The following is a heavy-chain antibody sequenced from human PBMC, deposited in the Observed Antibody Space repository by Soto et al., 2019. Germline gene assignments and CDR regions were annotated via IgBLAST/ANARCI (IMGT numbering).Heavy chain of an antibody. CDR1: GGSFSGYY. V-gene: IGHV4-34*01. J-gene: IGHJ5*02. Sequence: PSETLSLTCAVYGGSFSGYYWSWIRQPPGKGLEWIGYIYHSGSTRYNPSLKGRVTISVDKPNNQFSLKLTSMTGADTAVYYYATRPPQIVVTLLPFPSWGQGTPVTVSS. CDR3: ATRPPQIVVTLLPFPS. CDR2: IYHSGST. D-gene: IGHD2-15*01.